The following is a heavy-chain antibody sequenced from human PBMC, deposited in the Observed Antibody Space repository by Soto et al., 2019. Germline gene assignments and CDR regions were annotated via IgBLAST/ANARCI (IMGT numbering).Heavy chain of an antibody. CDR2: IYYSGET. Sequence: PSETLSLTCTLSGASITSTTHFWAWIRQPPGRGLEWVGSIYYSGETHYNPSLKNRVTISVDRSKNQFSLQMTSVTAADTAVYCCAKNLPRTGRFDYWGRGTLVTVSS. J-gene: IGHJ4*02. CDR1: GASITSTTHF. CDR3: AKNLPRTGRFDY. V-gene: IGHV4-39*01.